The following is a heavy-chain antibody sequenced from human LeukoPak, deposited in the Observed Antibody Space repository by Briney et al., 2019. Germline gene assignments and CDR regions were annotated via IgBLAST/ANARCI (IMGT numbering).Heavy chain of an antibody. CDR3: AKESGNYYYYYMDV. CDR1: GFTFSSYA. CDR2: IRYDGSNK. V-gene: IGHV3-30*02. Sequence: GGSLRLSCTASGFTFSSYAVHWVRQAPGKGLEWVAFIRYDGSNKYYADSVKGRFTISRDNSKNTMYLQMNSLRAEDTAVYYCAKESGNYYYYYMDVWGKGTTVTISS. J-gene: IGHJ6*03.